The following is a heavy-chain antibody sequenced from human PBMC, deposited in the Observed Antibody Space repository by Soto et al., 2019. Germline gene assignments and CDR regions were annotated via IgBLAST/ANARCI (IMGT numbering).Heavy chain of an antibody. J-gene: IGHJ4*02. CDR1: GGSISTVDYW. D-gene: IGHD7-27*01. CDR3: ARGPSGDKVDS. CDR2: IYDGGRT. Sequence: QVQLQESCPGLVKPSQTLSLTCTVSGGSISTVDYWWSWIRQSPDMGLEWIGHIYDGGRTYNNPSLESRVTMSVDTSKSQLSLTLSSVSAADTAVYYCARGPSGDKVDSWGPGTLVTVSS. V-gene: IGHV4-30-4*01.